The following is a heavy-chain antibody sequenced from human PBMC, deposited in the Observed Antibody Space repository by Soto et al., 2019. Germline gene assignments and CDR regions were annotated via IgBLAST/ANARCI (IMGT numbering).Heavy chain of an antibody. J-gene: IGHJ4*02. Sequence: QLQLQESGPGLVKPSETLSLTCTVSGGSISSSSYYWGWIRQPPGKGLEWIGSIYYSGSTYYNPSLKSRVTISVDTSKNQFSLKLSSVTAADTAVYYCARLGGSVSYYNMSIDYWGQGTLVTVSS. CDR2: IYYSGST. D-gene: IGHD3-10*01. CDR1: GGSISSSSYY. CDR3: ARLGGSVSYYNMSIDY. V-gene: IGHV4-39*01.